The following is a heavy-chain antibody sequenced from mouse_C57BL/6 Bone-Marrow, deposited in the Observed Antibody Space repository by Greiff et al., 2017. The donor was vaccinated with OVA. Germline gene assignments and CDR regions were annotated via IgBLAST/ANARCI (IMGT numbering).Heavy chain of an antibody. CDR1: GYTFTDYY. J-gene: IGHJ4*01. CDR3: ARLYGSSYGYAMDY. V-gene: IGHV1-26*01. CDR2: INPNNGGT. D-gene: IGHD1-1*01. Sequence: EVQLQQSGPELVKPGASVKISCKASGYTFTDYYMNWVKQSHGKSLEWIGDINPNNGGTSYNQKFKGKATLTVDKSSSTAYMELRSMTSDDSAVYDCARLYGSSYGYAMDYWGQGTSVTVSA.